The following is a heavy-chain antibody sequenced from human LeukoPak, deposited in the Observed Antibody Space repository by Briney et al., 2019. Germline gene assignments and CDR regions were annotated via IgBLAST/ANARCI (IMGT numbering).Heavy chain of an antibody. D-gene: IGHD5-18*01. Sequence: GGSLRLSCAASGFTFSSYSMNWVRQAPGKGLEWVSSISSSSYMYYADSVKGRFTISRDNAKNSLYLQMNSLRAEGTAVYYCATLDTDMASLGDYWGQGTLVSVSS. CDR1: GFTFSSYS. CDR3: ATLDTDMASLGDY. V-gene: IGHV3-21*01. CDR2: ISSSSYM. J-gene: IGHJ4*02.